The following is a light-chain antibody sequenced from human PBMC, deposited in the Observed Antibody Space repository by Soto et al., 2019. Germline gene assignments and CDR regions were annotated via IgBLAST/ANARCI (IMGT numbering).Light chain of an antibody. CDR1: QAINNN. Sequence: EIVLTQSPATQNLSPGERATLSCRASQAINNNVAWYQLKDGQVPRLLIYGASTRAADVPARFSGGGSGTEFTLTISSLQSEDFAEYHCQQYNNWPQTFGQVSMVAIK. CDR2: GAS. CDR3: QQYNNWPQT. J-gene: IGKJ1*01. V-gene: IGKV3-15*01.